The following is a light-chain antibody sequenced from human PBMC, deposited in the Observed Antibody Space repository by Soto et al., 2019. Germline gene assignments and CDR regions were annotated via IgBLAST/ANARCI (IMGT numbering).Light chain of an antibody. CDR3: SSYTNINTRACV. V-gene: IGLV8-61*01. CDR1: SGSVSASYY. J-gene: IGLJ1*01. CDR2: TTN. Sequence: QTVVTQEPSFSVSPGGTVTLTCGLSSGSVSASYYPSWYQQTPGQAPRTLIYTTNTRSSGVPDRFSGSILGNTASLTISGLQAEDEAEYYCSSYTNINTRACVFGTGTKLTVL.